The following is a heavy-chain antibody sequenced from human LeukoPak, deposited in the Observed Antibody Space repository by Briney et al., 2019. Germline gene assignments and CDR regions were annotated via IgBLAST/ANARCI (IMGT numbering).Heavy chain of an antibody. CDR1: GYTFTSYD. J-gene: IGHJ4*02. Sequence: GASVKVSCKASGYTFTSYDINWVRQATGQGLEWMGWMNPNSGNTGYAQKFQGRVTITRNTSISTAYMELSSLRSEDTAVYYCAVVPAAIFPDYWGQGTLVTVSS. D-gene: IGHD2-2*01. CDR2: MNPNSGNT. V-gene: IGHV1-8*03. CDR3: AVVPAAIFPDY.